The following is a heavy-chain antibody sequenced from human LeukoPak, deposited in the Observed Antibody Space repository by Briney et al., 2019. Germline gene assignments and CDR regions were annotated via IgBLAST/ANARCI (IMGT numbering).Heavy chain of an antibody. D-gene: IGHD3-16*01. CDR2: VYSDGGR. V-gene: IGHV3-66*01. CDR1: GFIVSDKY. Sequence: QAGGSLRLSCAASGFIVSDKYLSWVRQAPGKGLEWVSLVYSDGGRHYADSVKGRFTISRDNSKNTLYLQMNSLRAEDTAVYYCASGAGLLRYYYYMDVWGKGTTVTISS. CDR3: ASGAGLLRYYYYMDV. J-gene: IGHJ6*03.